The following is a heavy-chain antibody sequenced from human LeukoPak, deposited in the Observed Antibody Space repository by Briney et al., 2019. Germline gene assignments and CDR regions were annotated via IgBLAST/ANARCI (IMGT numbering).Heavy chain of an antibody. Sequence: KTSETLSLTCTVSGGPISSGGYYWSWIRQHPGKGLEWIGYIYYSGSTYYNPSLKSRVTISVDTSKNQFSLKLSSVTAADTAVYYCARVVVVAATRYYYYYYGMDVWGQGTTVTVSS. CDR2: IYYSGST. CDR1: GGPISSGGYY. D-gene: IGHD2-15*01. V-gene: IGHV4-31*03. CDR3: ARVVVVAATRYYYYYYGMDV. J-gene: IGHJ6*02.